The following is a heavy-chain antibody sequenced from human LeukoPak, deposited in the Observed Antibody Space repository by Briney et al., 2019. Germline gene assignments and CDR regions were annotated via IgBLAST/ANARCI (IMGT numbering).Heavy chain of an antibody. V-gene: IGHV1-18*01. J-gene: IGHJ4*02. Sequence: ASVKVSCKASGYTFTSYGISWVRQAPGQGLEWMGWISAYNGNTNYAQKLQGRVTMTTDTSTSTVYMELRSLRSDDTAVYYCARGPPYYDSSGYYSYYFDYWGQGTLVTVSS. D-gene: IGHD3-22*01. CDR1: GYTFTSYG. CDR3: ARGPPYYDSSGYYSYYFDY. CDR2: ISAYNGNT.